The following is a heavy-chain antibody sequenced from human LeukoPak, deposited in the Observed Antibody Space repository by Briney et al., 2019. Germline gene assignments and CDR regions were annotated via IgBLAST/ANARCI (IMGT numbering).Heavy chain of an antibody. D-gene: IGHD6-19*01. J-gene: IGHJ4*02. Sequence: GGSLRLSCAASGFTFRDYYMSWIRQAPGKGLEWVSYITSTSSYTNCADSVKGRFTISRDNAKNSLDLQMNSLRAEDTAVYYCARRGWYGYYFDYWGQGTLVTVSS. V-gene: IGHV3-11*03. CDR1: GFTFRDYY. CDR2: ITSTSSYT. CDR3: ARRGWYGYYFDY.